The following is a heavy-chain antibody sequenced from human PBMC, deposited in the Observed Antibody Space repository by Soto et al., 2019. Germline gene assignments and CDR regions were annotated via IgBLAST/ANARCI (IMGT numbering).Heavy chain of an antibody. D-gene: IGHD3-22*01. V-gene: IGHV4-59*01. CDR2: IYYSGST. CDR1: GGSISSYY. CDR3: ARDRSDSTGYYSHYYYYGMDV. Sequence: PSETLSLTCTVSGGSISSYYWSWIRQPPGKGLEWIGYIYYSGSTTYNPSLKSRVTISVDTSKNQFSLKLNSVTAADTAVYYCARDRSDSTGYYSHYYYYGMDVWGQGTTVTVSS. J-gene: IGHJ6*02.